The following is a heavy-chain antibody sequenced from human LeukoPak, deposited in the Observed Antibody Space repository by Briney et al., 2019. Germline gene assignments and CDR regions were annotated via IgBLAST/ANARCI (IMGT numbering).Heavy chain of an antibody. CDR1: GYTFTSYD. CDR2: MNPNSGNT. D-gene: IGHD6-6*01. CDR3: ARGRSIAARPYDY. Sequence: ASVKVSCKASGYTFTSYDINWVRQATGQGLEWMGWMNPNSGNTGYAQKFQSRVTITRNTSISTAYMELSSLRSEDTAVYYCARGRSIAARPYDYWGQGTLVTVSS. V-gene: IGHV1-8*03. J-gene: IGHJ4*02.